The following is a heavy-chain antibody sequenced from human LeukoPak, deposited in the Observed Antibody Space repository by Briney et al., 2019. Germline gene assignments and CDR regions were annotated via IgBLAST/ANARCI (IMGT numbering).Heavy chain of an antibody. D-gene: IGHD6-19*01. CDR3: ARESVTSGWYLY. J-gene: IGHJ4*02. V-gene: IGHV3-53*01. CDR1: GFTVSGNY. Sequence: GGSLRLSCAASGFTVSGNYMSWVRQAPGKGLQWVSTIYKEGNTFYSDSVRGRFTLSRDNSKNTLYLPMNSLRAEDTAIYYCARESVTSGWYLYWGQGTLVTVSS. CDR2: IYKEGNT.